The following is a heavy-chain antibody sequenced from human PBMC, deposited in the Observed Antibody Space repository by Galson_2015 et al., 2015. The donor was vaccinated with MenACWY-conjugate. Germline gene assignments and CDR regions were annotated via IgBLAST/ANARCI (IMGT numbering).Heavy chain of an antibody. CDR3: ARDPTGEHFHNQLEPRGRYMVRGAPWGG. V-gene: IGHV3-7*03. CDR2: IKQDGSEK. J-gene: IGHJ4*02. CDR1: GFTFNSYW. D-gene: IGHD3-10*01. Sequence: SLRLSCAASGFTFNSYWMSWVRQAPGKGLEWVANIKQDGSEKYYVDSVKGRFTISRDNAKNSLYLQMNSLRAEDTAVYYCARDPTGEHFHNQLEPRGRYMVRGAPWGGWGQGTLVTVSS.